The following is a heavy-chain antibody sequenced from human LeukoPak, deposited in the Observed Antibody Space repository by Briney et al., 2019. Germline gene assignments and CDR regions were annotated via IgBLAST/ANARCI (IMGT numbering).Heavy chain of an antibody. J-gene: IGHJ4*02. CDR3: AGISYSGTWPVGY. CDR1: GFTFSSYA. Sequence: PGGSLRLSCAASGFTFSSYAMSWVRQAPGKGLEWVSAISAGGDTTYTADSVRGRFTISRDNSKNTLYLQMNTLTAEDAAVYYCAGISYSGTWPVGYWGQGTLVTV. D-gene: IGHD6-25*01. CDR2: ISAGGDTT. V-gene: IGHV3-23*01.